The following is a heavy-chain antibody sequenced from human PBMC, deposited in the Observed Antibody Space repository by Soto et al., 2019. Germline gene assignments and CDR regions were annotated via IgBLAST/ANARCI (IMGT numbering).Heavy chain of an antibody. Sequence: PSETLSLTCTVSGGSVSSARYYWTWIRQSPGKGLEWIGYIYYTGSTNYNPSLKSRVTISVDTSKNLFSLKLTSVTAADTAVYYCARDIRGYSRAFDYWGQGNMVTVSS. J-gene: IGHJ4*02. CDR3: ARDIRGYSRAFDY. CDR1: GGSVSSARYY. CDR2: IYYTGST. V-gene: IGHV4-61*01. D-gene: IGHD5-18*01.